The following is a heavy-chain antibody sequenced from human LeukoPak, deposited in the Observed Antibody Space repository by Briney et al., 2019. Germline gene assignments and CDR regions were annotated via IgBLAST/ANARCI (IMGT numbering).Heavy chain of an antibody. D-gene: IGHD1-26*01. CDR2: ISGGGGNT. J-gene: IGHJ3*02. Sequence: GGSLRLSCAASKFAFSSYAMSWVRQAPGEGLEWVSAISGGGGNTYYADSVKGRFTISRDNSKNTLYLQMNSLRAEDTAVYYCGKNRYSGSLSPFDIWGQGTMVTVSS. CDR3: GKNRYSGSLSPFDI. CDR1: KFAFSSYA. V-gene: IGHV3-23*01.